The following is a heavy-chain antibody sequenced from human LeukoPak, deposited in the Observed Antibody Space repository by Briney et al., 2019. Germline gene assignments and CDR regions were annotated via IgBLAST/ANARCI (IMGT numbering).Heavy chain of an antibody. D-gene: IGHD4-23*01. CDR3: AGQVGWELPSRYFDY. Sequence: GESLKISCKGSGYSFTNYWVGWVRQMPGRGLEWMGIIYPGDSDTRYSPSFQGQITISADKSTSTAFLQWSSLKASDTAIYYCAGQVGWELPSRYFDYWGQGTLVTVSS. V-gene: IGHV5-51*01. J-gene: IGHJ4*02. CDR2: IYPGDSDT. CDR1: GYSFTNYW.